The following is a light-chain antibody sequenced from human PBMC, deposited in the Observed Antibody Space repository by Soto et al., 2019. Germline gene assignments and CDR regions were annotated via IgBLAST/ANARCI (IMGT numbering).Light chain of an antibody. CDR1: QSVSGSY. V-gene: IGKV3-20*01. CDR3: QQYASSIT. J-gene: IGKJ5*01. CDR2: GAP. Sequence: EIVLTQSPGTLSLSPLEISTLSCRASQSVSGSYLSWYQQKPCQAPKLLIYGAPSRATGIPDRFSGSGSGTDFTLTISRLEPEDVALYYCQQYASSITFGQGTRLEIK.